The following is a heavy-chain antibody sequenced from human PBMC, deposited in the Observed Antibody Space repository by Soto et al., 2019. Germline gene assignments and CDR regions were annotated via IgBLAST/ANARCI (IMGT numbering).Heavy chain of an antibody. CDR3: ARLEGLATISYYFDF. Sequence: QLQLQESGPGLVKPSETLSLTCSVSDDSINSDKYYWGWIRQPPGKGLDWLGSIYYRGNAYYNPSLQTRVTISLDKSKSQFSLKLNSVTAAASAVYFCARLEGLATISYYFDFWGPGALVTVSS. CDR1: DDSINSDKYY. V-gene: IGHV4-39*01. CDR2: IYYRGNA. D-gene: IGHD5-12*01. J-gene: IGHJ4*02.